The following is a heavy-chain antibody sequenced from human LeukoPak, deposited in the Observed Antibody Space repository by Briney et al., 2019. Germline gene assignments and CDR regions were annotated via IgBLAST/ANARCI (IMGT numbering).Heavy chain of an antibody. D-gene: IGHD6-19*01. J-gene: IGHJ4*02. CDR2: ISSSSSYI. V-gene: IGHV3-21*01. Sequence: GGSLRLSCAASGFTFSYYWMSWVRQAPGKGLEWDSSISSSSSYIYYADSVKGRFTISRDNAKNSLYLQMNSLRAEDTAVYYCARGTVAVSVDYWGQGTLVTVSS. CDR3: ARGTVAVSVDY. CDR1: GFTFSYYW.